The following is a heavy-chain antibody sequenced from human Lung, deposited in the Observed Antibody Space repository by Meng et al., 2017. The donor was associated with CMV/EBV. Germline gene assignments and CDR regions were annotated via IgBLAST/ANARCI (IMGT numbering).Heavy chain of an antibody. D-gene: IGHD2-2*01. Sequence: ASVKVSCKASGYTFTGYYMHWVRQAPGQGLEWMGWINPNSGGTNYAQKFQGRVTMTRDTSNSTAYMELSRLRSDDTAVYYCARDEYQLPPTENWFDPWGQGTLVTVSS. J-gene: IGHJ5*02. V-gene: IGHV1-2*02. CDR1: GYTFTGYY. CDR3: ARDEYQLPPTENWFDP. CDR2: INPNSGGT.